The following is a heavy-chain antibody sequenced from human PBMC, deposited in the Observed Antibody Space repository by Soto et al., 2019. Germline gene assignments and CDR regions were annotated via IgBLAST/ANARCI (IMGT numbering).Heavy chain of an antibody. CDR1: GDSVSSNSAG. V-gene: IGHV6-1*01. CDR3: ASSSLYGMDV. CDR2: TYYKSKWNN. Sequence: SQTLSLTCVISGDSVSSNSAGWNWIRQSPSRGLEWLGRTYYKSKWNNDYALSVKSRITINPDTSKNQFSLHLYSVTAADTAVYYCASSSLYGMDVWGQGTTVTVSS. J-gene: IGHJ6*02.